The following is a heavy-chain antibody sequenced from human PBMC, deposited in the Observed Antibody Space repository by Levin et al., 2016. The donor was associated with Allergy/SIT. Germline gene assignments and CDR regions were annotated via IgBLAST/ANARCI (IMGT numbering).Heavy chain of an antibody. J-gene: IGHJ6*03. CDR2: IYHSGST. V-gene: IGHV4-4*02. Sequence: SETLSLTCAVSGGSISSSNWWSWVRQPPGKGLEWIGEIYHSGSTNYNPSLKSRVTISVDKSKNQFSLKLTSVTAADTAMYYCARDVQVVNYYDYMDVWGKGTTVTVSS. D-gene: IGHD2-15*01. CDR3: ARDVQVVNYYDYMDV. CDR1: GGSISSSNW.